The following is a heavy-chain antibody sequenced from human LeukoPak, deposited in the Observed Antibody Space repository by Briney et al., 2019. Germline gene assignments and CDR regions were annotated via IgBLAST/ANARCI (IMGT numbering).Heavy chain of an antibody. D-gene: IGHD6-19*01. CDR3: AVGGSSGYYYFDY. J-gene: IGHJ4*02. Sequence: GESLKISCKGSGFSFTSYWIGWVRQMPGKGLEWMGIIYPDDSDTRYSPSFQGQVTISADKSISTAFLQWSSLKASDAAMYYCAVGGSSGYYYFDYWAREPWSPSPQ. V-gene: IGHV5-51*01. CDR1: GFSFTSYW. CDR2: IYPDDSDT.